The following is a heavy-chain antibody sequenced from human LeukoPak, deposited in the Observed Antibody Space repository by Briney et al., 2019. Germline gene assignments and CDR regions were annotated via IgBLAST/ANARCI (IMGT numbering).Heavy chain of an antibody. D-gene: IGHD2-15*01. J-gene: IGHJ4*02. CDR2: IYYSGST. Sequence: PSETLSLTCTVSGGSMYNYYWSCLRQPPGKGLEWIGYIYYSGSTNYNPSLKNRVTMSVDTSKNQFSLNLTSVTAADTAVYYCARKGGTFDYWGQGTLVTVSS. CDR1: GGSMYNYY. CDR3: ARKGGTFDY. V-gene: IGHV4-59*08.